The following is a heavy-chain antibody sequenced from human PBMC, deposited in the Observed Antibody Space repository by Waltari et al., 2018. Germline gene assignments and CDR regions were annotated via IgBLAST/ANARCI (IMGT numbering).Heavy chain of an antibody. CDR1: GSRFGSYS. Sequence: QVHLVQSGAEVKKPGSSVKVPCKASGSRFGSYSVAWVRQAACQGLEWLGGIIPIFGTPQYAQNFQGRVTLTADAATTTAYLELSGLTSEDTAIYYCARRNLGFAFDVWGQGTLVIVSS. CDR3: ARRNLGFAFDV. D-gene: IGHD1-26*01. CDR2: IIPIFGTP. V-gene: IGHV1-69*12. J-gene: IGHJ3*01.